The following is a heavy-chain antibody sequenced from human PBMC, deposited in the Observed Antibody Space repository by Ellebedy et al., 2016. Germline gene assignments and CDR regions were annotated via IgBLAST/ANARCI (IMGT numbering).Heavy chain of an antibody. Sequence: SETLSLXXTVSGGSISSGGYYWSWIRQPPGKGLEWIGYIYYSGSTNYNPSLKSRVTISVDTSKNQFSLKLSSVTAADTAVYYCARGLDYGETYWGQGTLVTVSS. CDR3: ARGLDYGETY. CDR2: IYYSGST. J-gene: IGHJ4*02. D-gene: IGHD4-17*01. V-gene: IGHV4-61*08. CDR1: GGSISSGGYY.